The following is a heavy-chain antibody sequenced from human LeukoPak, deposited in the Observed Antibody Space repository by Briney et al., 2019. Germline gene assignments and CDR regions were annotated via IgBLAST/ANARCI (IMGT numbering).Heavy chain of an antibody. V-gene: IGHV3-48*03. CDR2: ISSSGSTI. CDR3: TYGGKKGFDY. Sequence: GGSLRLSCAASGFTLSSYEMNWVRQAPGKWLEWVSYISSSGSTIYYTDSVKGRFTISRDNAKNSLYLQMNSLRAEDTAVYYCTYGGKKGFDYWGQGTLVTVSS. J-gene: IGHJ4*02. CDR1: GFTLSSYE. D-gene: IGHD4-23*01.